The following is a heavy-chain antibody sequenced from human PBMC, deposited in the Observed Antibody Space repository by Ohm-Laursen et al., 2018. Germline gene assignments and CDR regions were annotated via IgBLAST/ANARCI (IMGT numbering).Heavy chain of an antibody. CDR2: MSSSSSYI. CDR3: VKAAEVGSIDYFYFGLDV. CDR1: GFTFSSYT. V-gene: IGHV3-21*04. J-gene: IGHJ6*02. D-gene: IGHD6-25*01. Sequence: GSLRLSCAAFGFTFSSYTMNWVRQAPGKGLEWVSSMSSSSSYIYYADSVKGRFTISRDNAKNSLYLQMNSLRAEDTAVYYCVKAAEVGSIDYFYFGLDVWGQGTTVTISS.